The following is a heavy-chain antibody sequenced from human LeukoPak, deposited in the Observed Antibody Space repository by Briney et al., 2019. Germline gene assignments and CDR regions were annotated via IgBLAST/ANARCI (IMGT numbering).Heavy chain of an antibody. Sequence: SETLSLTCAVYGGSFSGYSWSWIRQPPGKGLEWIGEINHSGSTNYNPSLKSRVTISVDTSKNQFSLKLSSVTAADTAVYYCARVGRRYCSSTSCYTGYWGQGTLVTVSS. CDR3: ARVGRRYCSSTSCYTGY. J-gene: IGHJ4*02. CDR2: INHSGST. V-gene: IGHV4-34*01. CDR1: GGSFSGYS. D-gene: IGHD2-2*02.